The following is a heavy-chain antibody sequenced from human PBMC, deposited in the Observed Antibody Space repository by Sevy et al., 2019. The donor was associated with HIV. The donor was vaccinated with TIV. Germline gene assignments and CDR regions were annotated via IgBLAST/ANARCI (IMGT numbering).Heavy chain of an antibody. Sequence: GGSLRLSCVGSGFTFSSYALHWVRQAPDKGLEWVGVISYDGSNTYYADSVKGRFTISRDNSKNTLYLQMNGLRADDTAVFYCARFPPQRAFDIWGQGTTVTVSS. J-gene: IGHJ3*02. CDR3: ARFPPQRAFDI. CDR1: GFTFSSYA. CDR2: ISYDGSNT. V-gene: IGHV3-30*04.